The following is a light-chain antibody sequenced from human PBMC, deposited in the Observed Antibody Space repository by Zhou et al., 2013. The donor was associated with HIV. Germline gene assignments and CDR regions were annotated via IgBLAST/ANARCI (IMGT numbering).Light chain of an antibody. CDR1: QSVSSPY. J-gene: IGKJ5*01. Sequence: EIVLTQSPGTLSLSPGQRATLSCRASQSVSSPYIAWYRQKSGQAPRLLIYDASSRAIGIPDRFSGSGSGTDFTLTISRLEPEDFAVYYCQHRKAFGQGT. CDR2: DAS. V-gene: IGKV3-20*01. CDR3: QHRKA.